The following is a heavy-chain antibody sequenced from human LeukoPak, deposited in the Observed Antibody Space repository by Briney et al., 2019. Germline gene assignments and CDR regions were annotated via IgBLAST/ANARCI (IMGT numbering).Heavy chain of an antibody. V-gene: IGHV1-18*01. CDR1: GYTFTSYG. CDR3: ARENNIMNWGRTDY. D-gene: IGHD7-27*01. Sequence: EASVKVSCKASGYTFTSYGISWVRQAPGQGLEWMGWISAYNGNTNYAQKLQGRVTMTTDTSTSTAYMELRSLRSDDTAVYYCARENNIMNWGRTDYWGQGTLVTVSS. CDR2: ISAYNGNT. J-gene: IGHJ4*02.